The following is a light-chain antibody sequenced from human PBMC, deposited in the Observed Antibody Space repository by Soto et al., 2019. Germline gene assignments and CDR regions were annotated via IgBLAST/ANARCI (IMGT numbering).Light chain of an antibody. CDR2: GNS. V-gene: IGLV1-40*01. J-gene: IGLJ3*02. CDR1: RSNIGAGYD. CDR3: QSYDSSLSGWV. Sequence: QAVVTQPPSVSGAPGQRITISCTGSRSNIGAGYDVHWYQQLPGTAPKFLIYGNSNRPSGVPDRFSGSKSGTSASLAITGLQAEDEADYYCQSYDSSLSGWVFGGRTKLTVL.